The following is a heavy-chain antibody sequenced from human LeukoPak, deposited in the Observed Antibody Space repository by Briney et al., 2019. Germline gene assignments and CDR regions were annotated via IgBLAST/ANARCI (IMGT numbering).Heavy chain of an antibody. V-gene: IGHV1-69*13. CDR1: GGTFSSYA. J-gene: IGHJ4*02. D-gene: IGHD3-22*01. CDR3: ARDGGGRYYDSSGYYGY. CDR2: IIPIFGTA. Sequence: SVKVSCKASGGTFSSYAISWVRQAPGQGLEWMGGIIPIFGTANYAQKFQGRVTITADESTSTAYMELSSLRSEDTAVCYCARDGGGRYYDSSGYYGYWGQGTLVTVSS.